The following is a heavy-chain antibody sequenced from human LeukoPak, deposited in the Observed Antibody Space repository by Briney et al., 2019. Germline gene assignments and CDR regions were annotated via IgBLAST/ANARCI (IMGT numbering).Heavy chain of an antibody. D-gene: IGHD6-6*01. CDR2: ISGSGGST. J-gene: IGHJ5*02. CDR1: GFTFSSYD. V-gene: IGHV3-23*01. Sequence: GGSLRLSCAASGFTFSSYDMSWVRQAPGKGLEWVSDISGSGGSTSYADSVKGRFTISRDNSKNTLYLQMNSLRAEDTALYYCAKDRLSARGAPRFDPWGQGTQVTVSS. CDR3: AKDRLSARGAPRFDP.